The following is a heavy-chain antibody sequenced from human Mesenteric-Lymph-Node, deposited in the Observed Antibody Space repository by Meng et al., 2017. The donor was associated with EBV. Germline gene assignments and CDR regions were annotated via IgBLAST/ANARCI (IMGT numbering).Heavy chain of an antibody. D-gene: IGHD2-21*01. J-gene: IGHJ4*02. CDR3: ARAFCGGDCSHFDY. V-gene: IGHV4-34*01. Sequence: QVQLQQWGAGLLKPSETLPLPCDVYGGSFSGYYWSWIRQPPGKGLEWIGEINHSGSTNYNPSLTSRVTISVDTSKNHFSLKLTSVTAADAAVYYCARAFCGGDCSHFDYWGQGTLVTVSS. CDR2: INHSGST. CDR1: GGSFSGYY.